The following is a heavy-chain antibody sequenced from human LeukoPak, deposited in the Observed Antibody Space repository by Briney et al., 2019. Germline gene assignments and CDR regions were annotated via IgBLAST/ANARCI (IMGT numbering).Heavy chain of an antibody. V-gene: IGHV3-7*01. Sequence: GGSLRLSCAASGFTFSGYWMSWVRQTPEKGPEWVANIKQDGNEKYYVDSVKGRFTISRDNAKNSLYLQMNSLRADDTAVYYCARDKIVGPTTLDYWGQGTLVTVSS. CDR3: ARDKIVGPTTLDY. D-gene: IGHD1-26*01. CDR1: GFTFSGYW. CDR2: IKQDGNEK. J-gene: IGHJ4*02.